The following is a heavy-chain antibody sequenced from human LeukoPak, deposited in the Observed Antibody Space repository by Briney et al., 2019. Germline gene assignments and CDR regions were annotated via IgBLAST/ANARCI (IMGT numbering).Heavy chain of an antibody. Sequence: SQTLSLTCTVSGGSISSGNYYWSWIRQPAGKGLEWIGLIYTSGSTNYNPSLKSRVTISVDTSKNQFSLKLSSVTAADTAVYYCAREPPSKYYFDYWGQGTLVTVSS. V-gene: IGHV4-61*02. CDR1: GGSISSGNYY. CDR3: AREPPSKYYFDY. CDR2: IYTSGST. J-gene: IGHJ4*02.